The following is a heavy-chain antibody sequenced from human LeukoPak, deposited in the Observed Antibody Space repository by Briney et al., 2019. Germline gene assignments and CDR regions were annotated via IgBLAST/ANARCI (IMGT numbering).Heavy chain of an antibody. Sequence: GGSLRLSCAASGFTFSSYVMSWVRQAPGEGLEWVSTIDASDDTAYYADSVRGRFTISRDNSKNTLYLQIDSLRADDTAVYYCAKYVGYSGYAVDYWGQGTLVTVSS. CDR1: GFTFSSYV. CDR3: AKYVGYSGYAVDY. D-gene: IGHD5-12*01. CDR2: IDASDDTA. V-gene: IGHV3-23*01. J-gene: IGHJ4*02.